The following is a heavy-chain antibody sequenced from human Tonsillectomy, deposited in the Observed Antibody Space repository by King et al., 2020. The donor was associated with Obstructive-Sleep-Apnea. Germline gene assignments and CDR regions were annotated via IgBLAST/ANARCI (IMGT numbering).Heavy chain of an antibody. CDR3: AREATYDYGSGSYPINWFDP. V-gene: IGHV1-3*01. D-gene: IGHD3-10*01. CDR2: ISAGNGNT. J-gene: IGHJ5*02. CDR1: GYTLTSFA. Sequence: VQLVQSGAEVKNPGASVKLSCKASGYTLTSFAMHWVRQAPGQGLEWRGWISAGNGNTKYSQKFQGRVTITRDTSASTAYMEVSSLRSEDTAVYYCAREATYDYGSGSYPINWFDPWGQGTLVIVSS.